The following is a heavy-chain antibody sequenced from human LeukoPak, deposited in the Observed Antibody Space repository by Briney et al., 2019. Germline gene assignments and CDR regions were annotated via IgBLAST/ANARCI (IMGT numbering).Heavy chain of an antibody. J-gene: IGHJ5*02. CDR1: GYTFTSYD. D-gene: IGHD3-10*01. Sequence: GAPVKVSCKASGYTFTSYDINWVRQATGQGLEWMGWMNPNSGNIGYAQKFQGRVIMTRNTSISTAYMELSSLRSEDTAVYYCAGGDWGGFRGGPNWFDPWGQGTLVTVSS. V-gene: IGHV1-8*01. CDR2: MNPNSGNI. CDR3: AGGDWGGFRGGPNWFDP.